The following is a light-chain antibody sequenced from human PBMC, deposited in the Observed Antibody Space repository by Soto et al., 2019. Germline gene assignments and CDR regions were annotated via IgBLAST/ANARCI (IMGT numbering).Light chain of an antibody. CDR1: QSVSSY. CDR2: DAS. Sequence: EIVLTQSPATLSLSPGERATLSCRASQSVSSYLAWYQQKPGQAPRLLIYDASNRATGIPDRFSGSGSGTDFTLTISSLEHEDFAVYYCQQRSNWPPITFGQGTRLEIK. CDR3: QQRSNWPPIT. V-gene: IGKV3-11*01. J-gene: IGKJ5*01.